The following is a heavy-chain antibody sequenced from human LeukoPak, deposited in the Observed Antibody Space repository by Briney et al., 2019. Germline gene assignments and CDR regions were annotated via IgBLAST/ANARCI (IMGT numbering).Heavy chain of an antibody. D-gene: IGHD5-18*01. J-gene: IGHJ4*02. V-gene: IGHV3-74*01. Sequence: PGGSLRLSCAGSGFAFSEYWMHWARQTPEKGLMWVSRINDGGTYTAYADSVKGRFAVSRDNAENTLYLQMDSLTVEDTGLYYCAKERDYGYPRLVVDHWGQGTLVTVSS. CDR2: INDGGTYT. CDR3: AKERDYGYPRLVVDH. CDR1: GFAFSEYW.